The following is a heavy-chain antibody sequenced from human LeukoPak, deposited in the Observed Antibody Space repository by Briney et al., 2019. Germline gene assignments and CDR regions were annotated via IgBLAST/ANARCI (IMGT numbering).Heavy chain of an antibody. V-gene: IGHV1-69*04. D-gene: IGHD6-13*01. Sequence: SVKVSCKASGGTFSSYAITWVRQAPGQGLEWMGRIIPILGTASYAQKFQGRVSITADKSTSTAYMELSSLRSEDTAVYYCARLNVISSSPLHHFDHWGQGTLVTVSS. CDR3: ARLNVISSSPLHHFDH. CDR1: GGTFSSYA. CDR2: IIPILGTA. J-gene: IGHJ4*02.